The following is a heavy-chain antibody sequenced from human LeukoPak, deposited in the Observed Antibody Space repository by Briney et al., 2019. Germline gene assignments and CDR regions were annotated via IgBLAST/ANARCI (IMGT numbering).Heavy chain of an antibody. CDR2: IYYSGST. Sequence: SETLSLTCTVSGGSISSYYWSWIRQPPGKGLEWIGYIYYSGSTNYNPSLKSRVTISVDTSKNQFSLKLSSVTAADTAVYYYARSVEMAAMPFDYWGQGTLVTVSS. D-gene: IGHD5-24*01. J-gene: IGHJ4*02. CDR1: GGSISSYY. V-gene: IGHV4-59*01. CDR3: ARSVEMAAMPFDY.